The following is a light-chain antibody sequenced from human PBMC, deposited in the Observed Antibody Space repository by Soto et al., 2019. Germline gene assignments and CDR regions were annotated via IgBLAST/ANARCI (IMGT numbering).Light chain of an antibody. CDR1: AGAVTSDYY. CDR2: STS. Sequence: QAVVTQEPSLTVSPGGTVTLTCASSAGAVTSDYYANWLQQKPGQAPRALIYSTSKKHSWTPARFSGSLLVGKAALTLSAVQPEDEADYYCLLYYGGAQVLVCGGTQLTVL. J-gene: IGLJ2*01. V-gene: IGLV7-43*01. CDR3: LLYYGGAQVL.